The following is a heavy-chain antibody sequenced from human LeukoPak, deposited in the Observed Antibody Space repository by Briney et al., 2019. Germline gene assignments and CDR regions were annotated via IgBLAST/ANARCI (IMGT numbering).Heavy chain of an antibody. CDR1: GFTFSSYG. CDR3: ARDGPTSGSYYLDY. CDR2: ISYDGSNK. J-gene: IGHJ4*02. Sequence: GRSLRLSCAASGFTFSSYGMHWVRQAPGKGLERVAVISYDGSNKYYADSVKGRFTISRDNSKNTLYLQMNSLRAEDTAVYYCARDGPTSGSYYLDYWGQGTLVTVSS. V-gene: IGHV3-30*03. D-gene: IGHD1-26*01.